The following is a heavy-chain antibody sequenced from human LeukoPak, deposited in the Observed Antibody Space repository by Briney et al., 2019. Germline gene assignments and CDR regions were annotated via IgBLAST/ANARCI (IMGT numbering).Heavy chain of an antibody. CDR1: GFTFSSYC. V-gene: IGHV3-30*18. CDR3: AKLLYWGSDRFFDY. CDR2: ISYDGSNK. J-gene: IGHJ4*02. Sequence: GGSLRLSCAASGFTFSSYCMHWVRQAPGKGLEWVAVISYDGSNKYYADSVKGRFTISRDNSKNTLYLQMNSLRAEDTAVYYCAKLLYWGSDRFFDYWGQGTLVTVSS. D-gene: IGHD7-27*01.